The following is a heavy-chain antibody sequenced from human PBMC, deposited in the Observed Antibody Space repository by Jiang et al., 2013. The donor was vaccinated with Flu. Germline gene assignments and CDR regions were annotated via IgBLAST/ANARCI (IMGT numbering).Heavy chain of an antibody. Sequence: GAEVKKPGSSVKVSCKASGGTFSSYAISWARQAPGQGLEWMGGIISIFGTANYAQKFQGRVTITADESTSTAYMELSSLRSEDTAVYYCARLFENKITMVRGVSDYWGQGTLVTVSS. V-gene: IGHV1-69*01. J-gene: IGHJ4*02. CDR3: ARLFENKITMVRGVSDY. D-gene: IGHD3-10*01. CDR2: IISIFGTA. CDR1: GGTFSSYA.